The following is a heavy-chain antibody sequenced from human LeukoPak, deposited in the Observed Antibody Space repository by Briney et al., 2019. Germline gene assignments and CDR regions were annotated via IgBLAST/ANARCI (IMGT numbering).Heavy chain of an antibody. Sequence: GVSLRLSCAASGFTFSSYAMSWVRQAPGKGLEWVSVLYSAGNTYYADSVRGRFTISRDNSKNTLFLQMDSLRPEDTAVYYCARARDYIVVDFWGQGTLVTVSS. D-gene: IGHD5-12*01. J-gene: IGHJ4*02. V-gene: IGHV3-66*02. CDR3: ARARDYIVVDF. CDR2: LYSAGNT. CDR1: GFTFSSYA.